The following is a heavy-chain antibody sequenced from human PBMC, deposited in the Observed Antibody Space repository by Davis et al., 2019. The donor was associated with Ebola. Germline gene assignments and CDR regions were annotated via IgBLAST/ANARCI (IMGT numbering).Heavy chain of an antibody. V-gene: IGHV3-11*01. D-gene: IGHD3-22*01. CDR3: AKGRSITMIVVVITEYYFDY. CDR1: GFTFSDYY. Sequence: GESLKISCAASGFTFSDYYMNWIRQAPGKGLEWVSYISSSGSTIYYADPVKGRFTISRDNAKNSLYLQMNSLRAEDTAVYYCAKGRSITMIVVVITEYYFDYWGQGTLVTVSS. CDR2: ISSSGSTI. J-gene: IGHJ4*02.